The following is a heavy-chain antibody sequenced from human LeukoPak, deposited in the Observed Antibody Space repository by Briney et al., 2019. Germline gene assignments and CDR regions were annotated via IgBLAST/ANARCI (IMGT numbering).Heavy chain of an antibody. CDR1: ASITTYY. J-gene: IGHJ5*02. Sequence: SDTLSLTCSVSASITTYYWSWIRQPPGKGMEWIGYVHHSGDTNYNPSLKSRVTMFVDTAKSQFFLILNSVTAADTAVYYCARALSNWFDPWGQGTLVTVSS. D-gene: IGHD2/OR15-2a*01. CDR2: VHHSGDT. CDR3: ARALSNWFDP. V-gene: IGHV4-59*07.